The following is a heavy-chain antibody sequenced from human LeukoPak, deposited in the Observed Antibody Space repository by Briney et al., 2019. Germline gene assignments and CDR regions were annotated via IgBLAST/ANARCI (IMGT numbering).Heavy chain of an antibody. V-gene: IGHV5-51*01. J-gene: IGHJ4*02. CDR1: AYTFSSYW. Sequence: PGESLRISCKGSAYTFSSYWIGWVRQMPGKGLEWMGIIYPGDSDTRYSPSLQGQVTISVDTSIGTAYLQWSSLKASDTAIYYCARQNDFRLDYWGQGTLVTVSS. CDR2: IYPGDSDT. D-gene: IGHD3-3*01. CDR3: ARQNDFRLDY.